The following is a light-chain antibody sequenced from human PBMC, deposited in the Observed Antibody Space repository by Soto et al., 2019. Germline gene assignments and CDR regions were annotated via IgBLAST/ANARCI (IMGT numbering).Light chain of an antibody. CDR3: SSYAGSNFYV. CDR1: SSDVGGYNY. Sequence: QSALTQPPSASGSPGQSVTISCTGTSSDVGGYNYVSWYQHHPGKATKFIIYDVSKRPSGVPDRSSGSKSGNTASLTVSGLQAEDEGDYYCSSYAGSNFYVFGTGTKLTVL. CDR2: DVS. J-gene: IGLJ1*01. V-gene: IGLV2-8*01.